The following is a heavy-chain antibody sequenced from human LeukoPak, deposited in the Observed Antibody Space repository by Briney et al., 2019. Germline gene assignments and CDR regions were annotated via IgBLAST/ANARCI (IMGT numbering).Heavy chain of an antibody. CDR3: ARSPVVTPLDY. CDR1: GGSISRGSYY. J-gene: IGHJ4*02. D-gene: IGHD4-23*01. Sequence: SETLSLTCTVSGGSISRGSYYWGWIRQPPGKGLEWIGNIYYSGSTYYNPSLKSRVTIPVDTSKNQFSLKLSSVTAADTAVYYCARSPVVTPLDYWGQGTLVTVSS. CDR2: IYYSGST. V-gene: IGHV4-39*01.